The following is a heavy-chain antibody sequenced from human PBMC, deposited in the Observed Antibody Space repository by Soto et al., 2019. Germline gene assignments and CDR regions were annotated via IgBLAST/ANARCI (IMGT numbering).Heavy chain of an antibody. CDR3: ARSRRGAYSSGWYSLSGYYNYGIDV. J-gene: IGHJ6*02. Sequence: GESLKISCKGSGYSFTTYWIGWARQMPGKGLEWMGIIYPGDSDTRYSPSFQGQVTISADTSISTAYLQWSSLKASDTAMYYCARSRRGAYSSGWYSLSGYYNYGIDVWGQGTTVTVSS. CDR1: GYSFTTYW. V-gene: IGHV5-51*01. D-gene: IGHD6-19*01. CDR2: IYPGDSDT.